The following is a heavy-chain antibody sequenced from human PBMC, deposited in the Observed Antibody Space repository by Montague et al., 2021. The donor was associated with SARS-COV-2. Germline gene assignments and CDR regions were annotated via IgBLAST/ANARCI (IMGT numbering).Heavy chain of an antibody. Sequence: VKPTQPLTLTCTFCGLSLSTSGMCVSWIRQPPGEALEWLARIDWDDDKYYSTSLKTRLTISKDTSKNQVVLTMTNMDPVDTATYYCARTYGSGRGFDLWGRGTLVTVSS. CDR2: IDWDDDK. CDR3: ARTYGSGRGFDL. J-gene: IGHJ2*01. V-gene: IGHV2-70*11. D-gene: IGHD3-10*01. CDR1: GLSLSTSGMC.